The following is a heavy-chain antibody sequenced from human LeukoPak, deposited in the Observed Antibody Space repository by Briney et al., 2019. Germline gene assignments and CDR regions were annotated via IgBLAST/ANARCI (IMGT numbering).Heavy chain of an antibody. J-gene: IGHJ6*02. CDR3: AREEYYDFWSGYSPYYYCGMDV. Sequence: ASVKVSCKASGYTFTSYGISWVRQAPGQGLEWMGWISAYDGNTSYAQKLQGRVTMTTDTSTSTAYMELRSLRSDDTAVYYCAREEYYDFWSGYSPYYYCGMDVWGQGTTVTVSS. V-gene: IGHV1-18*01. CDR2: ISAYDGNT. D-gene: IGHD3-3*01. CDR1: GYTFTSYG.